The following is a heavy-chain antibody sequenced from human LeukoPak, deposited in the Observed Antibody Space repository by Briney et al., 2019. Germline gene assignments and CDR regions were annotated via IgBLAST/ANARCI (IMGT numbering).Heavy chain of an antibody. Sequence: SETLSLTCTVSGGSISSSSYYWGWIRQPPGKGLEWIGSIYYSGSTYYNPSLKNRVTISVDTSKNQFSLKLSSVTAADTAVYYCARSVTLRGIDYWGQGTLVTVSS. CDR3: ARSVTLRGIDY. D-gene: IGHD3-10*01. V-gene: IGHV4-39*01. J-gene: IGHJ4*02. CDR1: GGSISSSSYY. CDR2: IYYSGST.